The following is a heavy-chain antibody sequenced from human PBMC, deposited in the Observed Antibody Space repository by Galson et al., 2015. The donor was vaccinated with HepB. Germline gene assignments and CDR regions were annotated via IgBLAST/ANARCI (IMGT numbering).Heavy chain of an antibody. Sequence: SLRLSCAASGISLIKHTIYWVRQAPGTGLEWVAVISYDESNKLYADSVKGRSTISRDISKNTLYLQMNSLRVEDTALYFCARGGGLLTGYRGMDVWGQGTTVTLSS. CDR1: GISLIKHT. J-gene: IGHJ6*02. D-gene: IGHD3-9*01. CDR2: ISYDESNK. V-gene: IGHV3-33*05. CDR3: ARGGGLLTGYRGMDV.